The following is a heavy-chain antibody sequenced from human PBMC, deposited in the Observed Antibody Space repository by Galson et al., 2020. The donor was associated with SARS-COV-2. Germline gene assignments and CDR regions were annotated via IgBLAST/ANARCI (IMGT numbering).Heavy chain of an antibody. V-gene: IGHV3-23*01. CDR1: GCTFSRYG. CDR2: TSATT. D-gene: IGHD3-10*02. J-gene: IGHJ6*03. CDR3: AKDFVRGIGYMDV. Sequence: GESLKISCVASGCTFSRYGMSWVREAPGQGLDWVATTSATTYYADSVRRRFIISRDDSKNTLYLQMNGLSADDTAVYYCAKDFVRGIGYMDVWGPGTTVTVSS.